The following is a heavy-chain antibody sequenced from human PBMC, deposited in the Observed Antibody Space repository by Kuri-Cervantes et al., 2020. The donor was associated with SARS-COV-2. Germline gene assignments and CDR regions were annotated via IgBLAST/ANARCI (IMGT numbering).Heavy chain of an antibody. CDR3: ARGVTPNYGMDV. V-gene: IGHV1-2*04. J-gene: IGHJ6*02. Sequence: ASVKVSCKASGYTFTGYYMHWVRQAPGQGLEWMGWSNPNSGGTNYAKKFQGWVTMNRDTSISTAYMELSRLRSDDTAVYYCARGVTPNYGMDVWGQGTTVTVSS. CDR1: GYTFTGYY. D-gene: IGHD2-21*02. CDR2: SNPNSGGT.